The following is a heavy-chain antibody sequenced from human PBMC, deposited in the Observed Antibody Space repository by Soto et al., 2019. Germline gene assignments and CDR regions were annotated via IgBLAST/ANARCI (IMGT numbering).Heavy chain of an antibody. CDR3: ARSDGRY. Sequence: PSETLSLTCAVYGVSFSGYYWSWIRQPPGKGLEWIGYIYYSGSTNYNPSLKSRVTISVDTSKNQFSLKLSSVTAADTAVYYCARSDGRYWGQGTLVTVSS. CDR2: IYYSGST. J-gene: IGHJ4*02. CDR1: GVSFSGYY. V-gene: IGHV4-59*01.